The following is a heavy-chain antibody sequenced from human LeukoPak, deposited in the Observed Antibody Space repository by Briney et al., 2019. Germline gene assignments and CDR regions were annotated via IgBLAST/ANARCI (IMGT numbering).Heavy chain of an antibody. CDR1: GYSFIRYH. J-gene: IGHJ5*02. CDR3: AKSGCSSTSCYGLFSGWFDP. Sequence: ASVKVSCKASGYSFIRYHIHWVRQAPGQGLEWMGVLKLYDGSISHAQKFQGRVTMASDTSTSTVYMELSSLRAEDTAVYYCAKSGCSSTSCYGLFSGWFDPWGQGTLVTVSS. CDR2: LKLYDGSI. D-gene: IGHD2-2*01. V-gene: IGHV1-46*01.